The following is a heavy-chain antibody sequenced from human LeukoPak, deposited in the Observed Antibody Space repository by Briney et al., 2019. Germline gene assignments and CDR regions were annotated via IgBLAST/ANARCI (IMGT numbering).Heavy chain of an antibody. Sequence: SETLSLTCTVSGGSIISYYWSWIRQPPGKGLEWIGYIYYSGTTHYNPSLESRVTISVDTSKNQFSLKLSSVTAADTAVYYCERGSPTPDYWGQGTLVTVSS. D-gene: IGHD1-26*01. J-gene: IGHJ4*02. CDR1: GGSIISYY. CDR3: ERGSPTPDY. V-gene: IGHV4-59*01. CDR2: IYYSGTT.